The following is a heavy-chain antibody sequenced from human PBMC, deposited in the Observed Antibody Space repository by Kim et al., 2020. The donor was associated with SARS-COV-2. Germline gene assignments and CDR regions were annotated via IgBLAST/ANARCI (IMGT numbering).Heavy chain of an antibody. J-gene: IGHJ3*02. Sequence: VKGRFTISRDDSKSIAYLQMNSLKTEDTAVYYCTRDDPIVVVRWDDAFDIWGQGTMVTVSS. CDR3: TRDDPIVVVRWDDAFDI. D-gene: IGHD2-15*01. V-gene: IGHV3-49*02.